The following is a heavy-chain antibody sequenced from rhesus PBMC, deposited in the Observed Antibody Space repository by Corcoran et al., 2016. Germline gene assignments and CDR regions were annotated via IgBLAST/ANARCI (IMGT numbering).Heavy chain of an antibody. V-gene: IGHV4-165*01. CDR2: IGGSSGST. J-gene: IGHJ4*01. CDR1: GGSISGYW. D-gene: IGHD5-24*01. Sequence: QVQLQESGPGLVKPSETLSLTCAVSGGSISGYWGGWFRQPPGKGLGWIGYIGGSSGSTYYTPSLKSRVTISTDTSKNQFSLKLSSVTAADTAVYYCASRDTVGTDDYWGQGVLVTVSS. CDR3: ASRDTVGTDDY.